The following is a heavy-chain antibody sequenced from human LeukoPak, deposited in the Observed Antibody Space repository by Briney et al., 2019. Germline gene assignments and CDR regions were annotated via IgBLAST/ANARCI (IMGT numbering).Heavy chain of an antibody. D-gene: IGHD3-16*01. V-gene: IGHV1-24*01. Sequence: ASVKVPCKVSGYTLTELSMHWVRQAPGKGLEWMGGFDPEDGETIYAQKFQGRVTMTEDTSTDTAYMELSSLRSEDTAVYYCATVFPDGDYVRDWGQGTLVTVSS. J-gene: IGHJ4*02. CDR3: ATVFPDGDYVRD. CDR1: GYTLTELS. CDR2: FDPEDGET.